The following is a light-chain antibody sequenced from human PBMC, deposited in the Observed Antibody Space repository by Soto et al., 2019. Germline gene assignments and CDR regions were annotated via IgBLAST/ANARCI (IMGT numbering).Light chain of an antibody. CDR3: QHYDDWPPYT. V-gene: IGKV3-15*01. CDR2: GAY. J-gene: IGKJ2*01. CDR1: HSVSNN. Sequence: EIVMTQSPATLSVSPGERVTLSCRASHSVSNNLAWYQQKPGQAPRLLIYGAYTRATGIPDRFSGSGSGTEFTLTISSLQSEDFAVYYCQHYDDWPPYTFGQGTKLEIK.